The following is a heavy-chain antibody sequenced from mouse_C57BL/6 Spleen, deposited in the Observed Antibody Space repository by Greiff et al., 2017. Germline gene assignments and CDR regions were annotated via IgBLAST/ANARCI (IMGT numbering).Heavy chain of an antibody. Sequence: QVQLKQSGAELVRPGASVKLSCKASGYTFTDYYINWVKQRPGQGLEWIARIYPGSGNTYYNEKFKGKATLTAEKSSSTAYMQLSSLTSEDSAVYFCASDGYSYFDVWGTGTTVTVSS. D-gene: IGHD2-3*01. J-gene: IGHJ1*03. CDR2: IYPGSGNT. CDR3: ASDGYSYFDV. CDR1: GYTFTDYY. V-gene: IGHV1-76*01.